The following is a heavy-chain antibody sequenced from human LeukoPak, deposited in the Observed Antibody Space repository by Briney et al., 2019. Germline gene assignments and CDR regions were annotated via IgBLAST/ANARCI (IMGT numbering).Heavy chain of an antibody. CDR1: GYTFSNCA. Sequence: GGYLRLSCAASGYTFSNCAMSWVRQAPGKGLEWVSSISVSGGNSYYADSVKGRFTISRDNSKNTLYLQMNSLRAEDTAVYYCAKRAYCSGTTSSYYFDYWGQGTLVTVSS. V-gene: IGHV3-23*01. CDR2: ISVSGGNS. J-gene: IGHJ4*02. D-gene: IGHD2-2*01. CDR3: AKRAYCSGTTSSYYFDY.